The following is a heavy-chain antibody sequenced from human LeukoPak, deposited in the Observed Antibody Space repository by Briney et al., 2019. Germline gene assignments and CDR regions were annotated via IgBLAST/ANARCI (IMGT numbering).Heavy chain of an antibody. CDR2: ISSSGSTI. V-gene: IGHV3-11*01. CDR3: ARPSYPDDYYYYYGMDV. J-gene: IGHJ6*02. Sequence: PGGSLRLSCAASGFTFSDYYMSWIRQAPGKGLEWVSYISSSGSTIYYADSVKGRLTISRDNAKNSLYLQMNSLRAEDTAVYYCARPSYPDDYYYYYGMDVWGQGTTVTVSS. CDR1: GFTFSDYY. D-gene: IGHD1-14*01.